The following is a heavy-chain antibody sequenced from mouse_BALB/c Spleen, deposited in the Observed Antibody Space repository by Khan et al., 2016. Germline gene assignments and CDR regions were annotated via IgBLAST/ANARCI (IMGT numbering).Heavy chain of an antibody. CDR3: ARMGGSYAMDY. CDR2: ITSGSTNI. Sequence: EVELVESGGDLVQPGGSRKLSCAASGCTFSGFGMHWVRQAPEKGLEWVAYITSGSTNIYYADTVKGRITISRDNHKNTLFSQMTSLRSEDTAMYYCARMGGSYAMDYWGQGTSVTVSS. V-gene: IGHV5-17*02. CDR1: GCTFSGFG. J-gene: IGHJ4*01.